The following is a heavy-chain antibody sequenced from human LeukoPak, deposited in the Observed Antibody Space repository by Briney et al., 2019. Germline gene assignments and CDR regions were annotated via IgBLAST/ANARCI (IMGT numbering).Heavy chain of an antibody. CDR3: ARDSRFGESTLDY. Sequence: GGSLRLSCAASGFTFSSYSMNWVRQAPGKGLEWVSSISSSSSYIYYADSVKGRFTISRDNAKNSLYLQMNSLRAEDTAVYYCARDSRFGESTLDYWGQGTLVTVSS. J-gene: IGHJ4*02. CDR1: GFTFSSYS. V-gene: IGHV3-21*01. CDR2: ISSSSSYI. D-gene: IGHD3-10*01.